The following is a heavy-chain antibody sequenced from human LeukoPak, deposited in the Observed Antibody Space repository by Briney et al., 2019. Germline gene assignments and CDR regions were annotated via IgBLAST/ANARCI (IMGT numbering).Heavy chain of an antibody. CDR2: IYYSGST. J-gene: IGHJ6*02. Sequence: PSETLSLTCTVSGGSISSGDYYWSWIRQPPGKGLEWIGYIYYSGSTYYNPSLKSRVTISVDTSKNQFSLKLSSVTAADTAVYYCARGPAWGLTYYYYGMDVWGQGTTVTVSS. CDR3: ARGPAWGLTYYYYGMDV. D-gene: IGHD2-2*01. CDR1: GGSISSGDYY. V-gene: IGHV4-30-4*08.